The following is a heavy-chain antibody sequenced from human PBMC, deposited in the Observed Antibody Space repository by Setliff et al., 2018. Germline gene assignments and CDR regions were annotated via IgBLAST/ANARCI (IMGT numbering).Heavy chain of an antibody. V-gene: IGHV4-34*01. Sequence: NPSETLSLTCAVYGGSFSGYYWSWIRQPPGKGLEWIGEINHSGSTNYNPSLKSRVTISVDTSKNQFSLKLSSVTAADTAVYYCTVYNTGSSKDHYWGQGTPVTVSS. CDR1: GGSFSGYY. CDR2: INHSGST. J-gene: IGHJ4*02. CDR3: TVYNTGSSKDHY. D-gene: IGHD2-8*02.